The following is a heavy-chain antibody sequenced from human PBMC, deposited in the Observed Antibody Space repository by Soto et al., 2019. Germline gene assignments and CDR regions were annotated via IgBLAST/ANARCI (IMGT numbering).Heavy chain of an antibody. CDR2: ISYDGSNK. Sequence: GGSLRLSCAASGFTFSSYGMHWVRQAPGKGLEWVAVISYDGSNKYYVDSVKGRFTISRDNSKNTLYLQMNSLRAEDTAVYYCAKDHDSSGYPYYFDYWGQGTLVAVSS. D-gene: IGHD3-22*01. J-gene: IGHJ4*02. V-gene: IGHV3-30*18. CDR1: GFTFSSYG. CDR3: AKDHDSSGYPYYFDY.